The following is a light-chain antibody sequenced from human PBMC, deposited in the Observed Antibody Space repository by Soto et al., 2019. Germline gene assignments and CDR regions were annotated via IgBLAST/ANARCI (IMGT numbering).Light chain of an antibody. CDR3: QQYTSYPLT. CDR1: QGIGIY. CDR2: DAS. V-gene: IGKV1-16*02. J-gene: IGKJ4*01. Sequence: DIQMTQSPSSLSASIGDRVTITCRASQGIGIYLAWFQQKPGNAPKSLIYDASNLQSGVPSKFSGSGSGTVFTLTINSLQPEDFATYYCQQYTSYPLTFGGGTRVEI.